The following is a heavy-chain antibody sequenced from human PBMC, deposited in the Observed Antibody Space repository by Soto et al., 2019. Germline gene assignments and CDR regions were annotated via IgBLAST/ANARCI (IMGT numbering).Heavy chain of an antibody. J-gene: IGHJ4*02. CDR3: ARHNTGSGSTFFAY. V-gene: IGHV4-59*08. CDR1: GGSISGYY. D-gene: IGHD3-10*01. Sequence: SETLSLTCTVAGGSISGYYWSWIRQPPGKGLEWIGYIYYSGSTNYNPSLKSRVTISVDTSKNQFSLKLNSMTAADTAVYYCARHNTGSGSTFFAYWGQGTLVPVSS. CDR2: IYYSGST.